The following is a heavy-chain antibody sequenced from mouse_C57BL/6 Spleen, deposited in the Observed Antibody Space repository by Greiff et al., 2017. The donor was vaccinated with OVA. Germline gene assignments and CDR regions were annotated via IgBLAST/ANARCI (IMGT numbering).Heavy chain of an antibody. CDR1: GYTFTDYN. CDR2: INPNNGGT. V-gene: IGHV1-18*01. D-gene: IGHD2-3*01. Sequence: LVEPGASVKIPCKASGYTFTDYNMDWVKQSHGKSLEWIGDINPNNGGTIYNQKFKGKATLTVDKSSSTAYMELRSLTSEDTAVYYCARFFYDGYSPFDYWGQGTTLTVSS. CDR3: ARFFYDGYSPFDY. J-gene: IGHJ2*01.